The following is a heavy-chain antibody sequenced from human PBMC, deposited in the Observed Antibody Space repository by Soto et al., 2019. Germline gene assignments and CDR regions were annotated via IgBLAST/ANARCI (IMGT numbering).Heavy chain of an antibody. D-gene: IGHD3-22*01. J-gene: IGHJ4*02. CDR2: IIPIFGTA. CDR1: GGTFSSYA. V-gene: IGHV1-69*01. Sequence: QVQLVQSGAEVKKPGSSVKVSCKASGGTFSSYAISWVRQAPGQGPEWMGGIIPIFGTANYAQKCQGRVTVTADESTRTAYMELGSLRSEDTAVYYCTRDRGRRYYDGRGYYYSAYWGQGTLVTVSS. CDR3: TRDRGRRYYDGRGYYYSAY.